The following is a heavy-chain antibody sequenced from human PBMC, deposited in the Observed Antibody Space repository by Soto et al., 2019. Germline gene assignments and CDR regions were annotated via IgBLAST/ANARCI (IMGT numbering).Heavy chain of an antibody. Sequence: GGSLRLSCAASGFTFSIYAMSWVRQAPGKGLEWVSAISGAGGSTYYADSVKGRFTISRDNAKNTLYLQMNSLRAEDTAVFYCATYLTMNYGMDVWGQGTTVTVSS. CDR3: ATYLTMNYGMDV. D-gene: IGHD3-22*01. CDR2: ISGAGGST. CDR1: GFTFSIYA. V-gene: IGHV3-23*01. J-gene: IGHJ6*02.